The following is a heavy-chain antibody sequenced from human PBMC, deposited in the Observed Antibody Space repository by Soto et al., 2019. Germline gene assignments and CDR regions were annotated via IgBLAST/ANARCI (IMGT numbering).Heavy chain of an antibody. CDR2: IMPIFRTP. CDR3: ARDNDRPQLGGNYYYILDV. CDR1: GGTFRNSA. Sequence: QVQLEQSGAEVKKPGSSVKVSCKASGGTFRNSAISWVRQAPGQGLEWMGGIMPIFRTPDYAQKFQGRVTISADEAASTAYMGVSGLRSDDTAVYYCARDNDRPQLGGNYYYILDVWGHGTTVTVSS. D-gene: IGHD1-1*01. J-gene: IGHJ6*02. V-gene: IGHV1-69*12.